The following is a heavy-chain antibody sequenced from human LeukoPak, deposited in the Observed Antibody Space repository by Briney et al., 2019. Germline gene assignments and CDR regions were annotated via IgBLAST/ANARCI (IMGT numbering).Heavy chain of an antibody. J-gene: IGHJ4*02. Sequence: GGSLRLSCAASGFTVSSKYMSWVRQAPGKGLEWVSLIYSSGTTYYADSVKGRFTISRDISKNTLYLQVNSLRVEDTAVYYCARTPPPTYYFDYWGQGTLVTVSS. V-gene: IGHV3-66*01. CDR2: IYSSGTT. CDR3: ARTPPPTYYFDY. CDR1: GFTVSSKY.